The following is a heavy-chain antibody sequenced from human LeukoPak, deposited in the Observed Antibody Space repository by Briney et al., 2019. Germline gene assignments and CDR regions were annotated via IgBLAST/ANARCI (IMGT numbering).Heavy chain of an antibody. CDR2: IYHSGST. V-gene: IGHV4-38-2*01. Sequence: SETLSLTCAVSGYSISSGYYWGWIRQPPGKGLEWIGSIYHSGSTSYNASLKSRVTISIDMSKNQFSLRRNSVTAADTAVYYCARGPTVEYFDHWGQGTLVSVSS. CDR3: ARGPTVEYFDH. CDR1: GYSISSGYY. D-gene: IGHD4-23*01. J-gene: IGHJ4*02.